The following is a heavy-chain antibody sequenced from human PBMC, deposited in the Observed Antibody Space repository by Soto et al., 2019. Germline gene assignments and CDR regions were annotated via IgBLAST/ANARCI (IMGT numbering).Heavy chain of an antibody. D-gene: IGHD6-6*01. Sequence: QVQLVESGGGVVQPGRSLRLSCAASGFTFSSYGMHWVRQAPGKGLEWVAVIWHDGSNKYYADSVKGRFTISRDNSKNTLYLQMNSLRAEETAVYYCARRQLDDACDILGPGTMVTVSS. J-gene: IGHJ3*02. CDR2: IWHDGSNK. V-gene: IGHV3-33*01. CDR1: GFTFSSYG. CDR3: ARRQLDDACDI.